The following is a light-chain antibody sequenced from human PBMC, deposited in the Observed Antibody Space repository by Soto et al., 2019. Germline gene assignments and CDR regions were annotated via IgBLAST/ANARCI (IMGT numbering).Light chain of an antibody. CDR2: GAY. Sequence: EILLTQSRATMALSPGARYTLSWMAPRALANTYLVWYQQRPGQAPRLLFYGAYTRASGVPERFSGSGSGTEFTLTISSLQSEDFAVYYCQQYTNWPKWTFGTGTKVDIK. J-gene: IGKJ1*01. CDR3: QQYTNWPKWT. CDR1: RALANT. V-gene: IGKV3D-15*01.